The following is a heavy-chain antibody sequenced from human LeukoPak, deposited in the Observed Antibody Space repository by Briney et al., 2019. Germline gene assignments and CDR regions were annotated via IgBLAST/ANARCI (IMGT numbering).Heavy chain of an antibody. CDR2: ISGSGANT. J-gene: IGHJ6*01. CDR1: GLSFRGFA. Sequence: GGSLRHFCAASGLSFRGFAMIWLGRAPGKGLDWVSGISGSGANTLNADAVKGRFTISSDNSKTTIHLELNSLRAEDTAIYDCAKMKGHPPPKSYRDVWGQGTTVTVPS. V-gene: IGHV3-23*01. CDR3: AKMKGHPPPKSYRDV.